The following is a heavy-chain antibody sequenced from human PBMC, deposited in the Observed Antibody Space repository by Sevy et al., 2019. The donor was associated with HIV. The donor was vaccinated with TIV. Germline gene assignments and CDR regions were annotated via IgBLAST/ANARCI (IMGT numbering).Heavy chain of an antibody. CDR1: GGSISSHY. J-gene: IGHJ4*02. CDR2: IDTSGGT. Sequence: SETLSLTCSVSGGSISSHYWSWIRQPAGEGLEWIGRIDTSGGTNYNPSLKTRVTMSIDTSKNQFSLRLRSVTAADTAVYYCARYNFWSGHYDYFDYSGPGALVTVSS. D-gene: IGHD3-3*01. V-gene: IGHV4-4*07. CDR3: ARYNFWSGHYDYFDY.